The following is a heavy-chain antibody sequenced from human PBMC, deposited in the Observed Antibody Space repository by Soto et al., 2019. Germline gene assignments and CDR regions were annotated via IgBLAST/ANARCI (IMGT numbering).Heavy chain of an antibody. J-gene: IGHJ6*03. D-gene: IGHD3-10*01. CDR1: GFTFSSYW. Sequence: GGSLRLSCAASGFTFSSYWMSWVRQAPGKGLEWVTNIKQDGSEKYYVDSVKGRFTISRDNAKNSLYLQMNSLRAEDTAVYYCASLAGSVSMDVWGKGTTVTVSS. V-gene: IGHV3-7*01. CDR2: IKQDGSEK. CDR3: ASLAGSVSMDV.